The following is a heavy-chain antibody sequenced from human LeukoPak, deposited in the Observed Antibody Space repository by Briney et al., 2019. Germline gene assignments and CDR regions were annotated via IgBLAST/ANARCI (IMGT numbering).Heavy chain of an antibody. CDR3: ARQRGSGCLDY. D-gene: IGHD6-19*01. V-gene: IGHV3-7*01. CDR1: RFTLSNYW. J-gene: IGHJ4*02. CDR2: IKQDGSET. Sequence: GGSLRLSCAASRFTLSNYWMSWVRQAPGKGLEWVANIKQDGSETYYVDSVKGRFTISRDNAKNSLSLRMNSLRAEDTAVYYCARQRGSGCLDYWGQGTLVTVSS.